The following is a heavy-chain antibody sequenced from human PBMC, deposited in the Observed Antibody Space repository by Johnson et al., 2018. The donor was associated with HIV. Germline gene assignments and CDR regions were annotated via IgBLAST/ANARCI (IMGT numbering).Heavy chain of an antibody. J-gene: IGHJ3*02. Sequence: VESGVSLRLSCAASGFIFDYYAMSWVRQAPGKGLEWVSGFSWNSGSINYVDSVKGRFTISRDNAKNSLYLQMNSLRAEDTAVYYCARDSPNAFDIWGQGTMVTVSS. CDR2: FSWNSGSI. CDR1: GFIFDYYA. CDR3: ARDSPNAFDI. V-gene: IGHV3-20*04.